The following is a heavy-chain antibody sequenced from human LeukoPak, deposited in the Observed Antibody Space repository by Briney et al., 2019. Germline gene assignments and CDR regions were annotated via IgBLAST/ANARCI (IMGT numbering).Heavy chain of an antibody. J-gene: IGHJ4*02. D-gene: IGHD6-13*01. V-gene: IGHV4-61*01. CDR3: ARGSKAAPGTFDY. CDR1: GGSVSSGSYY. CDR2: IYYSGST. Sequence: SETLSLTCTVSGGSVSSGSYYWSWIRQPPGKGLEWIGYIYYSGSTNYNPSLKSRVAISVDTSKNQFSLKLSSVTAADTAVYYCARGSKAAPGTFDYWGQGTLVTVSS.